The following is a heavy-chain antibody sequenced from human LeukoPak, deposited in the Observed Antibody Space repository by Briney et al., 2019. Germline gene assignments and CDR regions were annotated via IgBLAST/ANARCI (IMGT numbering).Heavy chain of an antibody. CDR1: GGSISSTSYH. J-gene: IGHJ4*02. V-gene: IGHV4-39*07. D-gene: IGHD3-22*01. CDR3: VREITMAVVVD. Sequence: SETLSLTCTVSGGSISSTSYHWGWTRQPPGKGLEWIGSIYYTGTTYYSPSLTSRLTMSVETSKNQFSLKLSSVTAADTAVYYCVREITMAVVVDRGQGTLVTVSS. CDR2: IYYTGTT.